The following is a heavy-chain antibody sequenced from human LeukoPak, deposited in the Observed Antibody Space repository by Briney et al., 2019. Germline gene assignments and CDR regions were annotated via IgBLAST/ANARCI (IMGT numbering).Heavy chain of an antibody. D-gene: IGHD6-13*01. V-gene: IGHV1-3*03. J-gene: IGHJ6*03. CDR2: INAGNGHT. CDR3: ARGRGTSGSNRDFYYYYYYMDV. Sequence: ASVKVSCKASGFTFTDYAIHWVRQAPGQRPEWMGWINAGNGHTRYSQEFQGRVTITRDASASTAYMELNSLGSEDMAMYYCARGRGTSGSNRDFYYYYYYMDVWGKGTTVAVSS. CDR1: GFTFTDYA.